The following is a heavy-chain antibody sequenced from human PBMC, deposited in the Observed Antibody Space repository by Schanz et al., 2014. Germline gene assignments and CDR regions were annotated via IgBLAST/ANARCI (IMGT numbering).Heavy chain of an antibody. J-gene: IGHJ4*02. Sequence: VQLVESGGGLVQPGGSLRLSCAASGITLSGYGMHWVRQAPGKGLEWVAVISDDGSNHYYPDSVKGRFTISRDNSKNTLYLQMNSLRSEDTAVYYCAKDVDFWSGYYLDYWGQGTLVTVSS. CDR2: ISDDGSNH. V-gene: IGHV3-30*18. D-gene: IGHD3-3*01. CDR1: GITLSGYG. CDR3: AKDVDFWSGYYLDY.